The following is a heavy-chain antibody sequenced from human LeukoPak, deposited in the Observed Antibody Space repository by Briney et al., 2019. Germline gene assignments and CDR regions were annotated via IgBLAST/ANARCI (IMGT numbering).Heavy chain of an antibody. Sequence: EASVKVSCKASGGTFSSYAISWVRQAPGQGLGWMGGIIPIFGTANYAQKFQGRVTITADESTSTAYMELSSLRSEDTAVYYCARDLNAIRDYYGMDVWGQGTTVTVSS. J-gene: IGHJ6*02. V-gene: IGHV1-69*13. CDR1: GGTFSSYA. CDR3: ARDLNAIRDYYGMDV. CDR2: IIPIFGTA. D-gene: IGHD2-21*01.